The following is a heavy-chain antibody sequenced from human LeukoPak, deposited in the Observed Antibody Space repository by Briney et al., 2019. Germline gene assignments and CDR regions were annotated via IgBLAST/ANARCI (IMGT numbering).Heavy chain of an antibody. CDR3: ARQLGEEQWLVSNWFDP. Sequence: SMKVSCKASGGTFSSYAISWVRQAPGQGLEWMGRIIPIFGTANYAQKFQGRVTITTDESTSTAYMELSSLRSEDTAVYYCARQLGEEQWLVSNWFDPWGQGTLVTVSS. J-gene: IGHJ5*02. V-gene: IGHV1-69*05. CDR1: GGTFSSYA. D-gene: IGHD6-19*01. CDR2: IIPIFGTA.